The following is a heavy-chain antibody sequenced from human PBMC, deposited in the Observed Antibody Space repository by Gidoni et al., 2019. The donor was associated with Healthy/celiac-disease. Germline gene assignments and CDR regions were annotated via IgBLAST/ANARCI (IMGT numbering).Heavy chain of an antibody. V-gene: IGHV1-3*01. CDR3: AGDAFDI. J-gene: IGHJ3*02. CDR1: GYTFTSYA. Sequence: QLQLVQSGAAVRNPGASVRVSCEASGYTFTSYAMNWGSQAPGQRLEWMGWVNAGNGNTKYSQKFQGRVSITRDTSASTAYMGLSSLRPEDTAVYYCAGDAFDIWGQGTMVTVSS. CDR2: VNAGNGNT.